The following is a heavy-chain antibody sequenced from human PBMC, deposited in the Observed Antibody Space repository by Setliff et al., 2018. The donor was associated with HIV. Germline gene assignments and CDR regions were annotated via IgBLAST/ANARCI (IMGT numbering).Heavy chain of an antibody. Sequence: SETLSLTCTVSGGSISSGGYYWSWIRQHPGRGLEWIGYIYYSGTTYYNPSLKSRVTVSVDTSKKQFSLKLTSVTAADTAIYYCARAPTGGGWFDPWGQGTLVTVSS. CDR2: IYYSGTT. CDR1: GGSISSGGYY. CDR3: ARAPTGGGWFDP. J-gene: IGHJ5*02. D-gene: IGHD7-27*01. V-gene: IGHV4-31*03.